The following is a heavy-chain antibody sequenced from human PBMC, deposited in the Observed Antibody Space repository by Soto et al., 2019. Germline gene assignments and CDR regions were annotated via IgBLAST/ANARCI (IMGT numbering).Heavy chain of an antibody. CDR3: ARHDYDSGSYVRY. D-gene: IGHD3-10*01. J-gene: IGHJ4*02. V-gene: IGHV4-34*01. CDR1: GGSFSGYY. CDR2: INHSGTT. Sequence: SETLSLTCAVYGGSFSGYYWSWIRQPPGKGLEWIGEINHSGTTNYNPSLTSRVTISVDTSKNQFSLKLTSVTAADTAVYYCARHDYDSGSYVRYWGQGTLVTVSS.